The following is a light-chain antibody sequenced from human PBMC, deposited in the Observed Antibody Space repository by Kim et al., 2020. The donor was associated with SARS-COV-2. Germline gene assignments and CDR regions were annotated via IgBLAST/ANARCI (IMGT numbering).Light chain of an antibody. J-gene: IGLJ2*01. CDR2: EVS. V-gene: IGLV2-8*01. CDR1: SSDLGSYNY. CDR3: SSYAGDNNLL. Sequence: GQSVTISCTGTSSDLGSYNYVSWYQQHPGKAPKLMIYEVSKRPSWVPDRFSGSKSGNTASLTVSGLQAEDEADYYCSSYAGDNNLLFGGGTQLTVL.